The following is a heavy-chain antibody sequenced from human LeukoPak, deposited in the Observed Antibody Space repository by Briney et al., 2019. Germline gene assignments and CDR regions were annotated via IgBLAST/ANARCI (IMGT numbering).Heavy chain of an antibody. J-gene: IGHJ4*02. CDR1: GGTFSSYT. Sequence: ASVKVSCKASGGTFSSYTISLVRQAPGQGLEWMGRIIPILGIANYAQKFQGRVTITADKSTSTAYMELSSLRSEDTAVYYCARAGEYYYDSSGYYLDYWGQGTLVTVSS. D-gene: IGHD3-22*01. V-gene: IGHV1-69*02. CDR2: IIPILGIA. CDR3: ARAGEYYYDSSGYYLDY.